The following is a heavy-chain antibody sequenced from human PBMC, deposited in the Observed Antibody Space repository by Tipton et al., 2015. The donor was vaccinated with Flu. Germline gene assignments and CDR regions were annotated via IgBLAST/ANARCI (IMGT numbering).Heavy chain of an antibody. V-gene: IGHV4-31*03. J-gene: IGHJ4*02. D-gene: IGHD3-16*01. Sequence: TLSLTCTVSGGSISSGGYYWSWIRQHPGKGLEWIGYIYYSGSTYYNPSLKSRVTISVDTSKNQFSLKLSSVTAADTAVYYCARSADYGNPPAFDYWGQGTLVTVSS. CDR2: IYYSGST. CDR1: GGSISSGGYY. CDR3: ARSADYGNPPAFDY.